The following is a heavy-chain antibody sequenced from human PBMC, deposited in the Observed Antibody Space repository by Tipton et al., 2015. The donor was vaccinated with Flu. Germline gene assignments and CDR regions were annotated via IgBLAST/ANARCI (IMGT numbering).Heavy chain of an antibody. CDR3: ARVGGDYRDTSGFIPWFDL. CDR2: TSYSGST. Sequence: TLSLTCTVSGGSISTGGYYWIWIRQHPGKGLEWIAYTSYSGSTFYNPSLKSRVTISVDTSKNQFSLRLSSVTAADTAVYYCARVGGDYRDTSGFIPWFDLWGQGTLVTVSS. CDR1: GGSISTGGYY. D-gene: IGHD3-22*01. J-gene: IGHJ5*02. V-gene: IGHV4-31*03.